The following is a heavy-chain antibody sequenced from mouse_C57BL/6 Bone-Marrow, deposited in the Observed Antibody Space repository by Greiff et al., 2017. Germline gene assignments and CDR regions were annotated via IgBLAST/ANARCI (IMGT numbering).Heavy chain of an antibody. CDR1: GFTFSSYG. V-gene: IGHV5-6*01. J-gene: IGHJ2*01. CDR3: ARPITTVVAPYFDY. CDR2: ISSGGSYT. Sequence: EVQRVESGGDLVKPGGSLKLSCAASGFTFSSYGMSWVRQTPDKRLEWVATISSGGSYTYYPDSVKGRFTISRDNAKNTLYLQMSSLKSEDTAMYYCARPITTVVAPYFDYWGQGTTLTVSS. D-gene: IGHD1-1*01.